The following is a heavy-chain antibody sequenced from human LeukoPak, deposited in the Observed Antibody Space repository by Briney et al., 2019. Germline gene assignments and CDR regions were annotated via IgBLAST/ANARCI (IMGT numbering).Heavy chain of an antibody. CDR2: INPNSGGT. CDR1: GYTFTGYY. D-gene: IGHD1-26*01. Sequence: ASVKVSCKASGYTFTGYYMHWVRQAPGQGLEWMGWINPNSGGTNYAQKSQGRVTMTRDTSISTAYMELSRLRSDDTAVYYCARVWDRSRSKPGFDIWGQGTMVTVSS. V-gene: IGHV1-2*02. J-gene: IGHJ3*02. CDR3: ARVWDRSRSKPGFDI.